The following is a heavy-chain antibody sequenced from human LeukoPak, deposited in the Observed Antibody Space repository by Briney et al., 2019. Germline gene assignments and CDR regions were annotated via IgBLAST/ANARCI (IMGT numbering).Heavy chain of an antibody. J-gene: IGHJ4*02. CDR2: IGHDGTKI. CDR3: AKDHVTWGNRYFDH. V-gene: IGHV3-30*02. CDR1: GFTFSTYG. D-gene: IGHD3-16*01. Sequence: PGGSPRLSCAASGFTFSTYGMHWVRQAPGKGLEWVAFIGHDGTKIYYADSVQGRFTISRDNSKNTLYLEMNSLSGEDTALYYCAKDHVTWGNRYFDHWGQGTLGTVSS.